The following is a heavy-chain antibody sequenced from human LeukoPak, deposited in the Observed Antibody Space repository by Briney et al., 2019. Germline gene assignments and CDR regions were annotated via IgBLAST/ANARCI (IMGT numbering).Heavy chain of an antibody. Sequence: SETLSLTCTVSGGSISSSSYSWGWIRQPPGKGLEWIGRIYYSGSTYYNPSLKSRVTISVDTSKNQFSLKLSSVTAADTAVYYCARLSLGAAAGYWGQGTLVTVSS. CDR3: ARLSLGAAAGY. V-gene: IGHV4-39*01. D-gene: IGHD6-13*01. J-gene: IGHJ4*02. CDR1: GGSISSSSYS. CDR2: IYYSGST.